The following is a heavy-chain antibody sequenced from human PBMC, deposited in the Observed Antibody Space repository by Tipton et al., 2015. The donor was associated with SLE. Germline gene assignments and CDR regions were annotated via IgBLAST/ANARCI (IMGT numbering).Heavy chain of an antibody. CDR2: IYTSGST. Sequence: TLSLTCAVSGGSISRGPYYWNWIRQPAGKGLEWIGRIYTSGSTYYNPSLKSRVTISLDTTKNQFSLRLTSVTAADTAMYYCARGGFDWGFPYFDNWGQGTLVNVSS. J-gene: IGHJ4*02. CDR1: GGSISRGPYY. V-gene: IGHV4-61*02. D-gene: IGHD3-9*01. CDR3: ARGGFDWGFPYFDN.